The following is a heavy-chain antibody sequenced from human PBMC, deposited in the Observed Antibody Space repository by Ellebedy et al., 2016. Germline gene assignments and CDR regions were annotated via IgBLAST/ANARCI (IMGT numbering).Heavy chain of an antibody. J-gene: IGHJ4*02. CDR2: ITSTYI. V-gene: IGHV3-21*01. CDR1: GFTFSNYN. D-gene: IGHD6-19*01. CDR3: ARGDSAVAGPLDY. Sequence: GGSLRLSCAASGFTFSNYNMHWVRQAPGKGLEWVSSITSTYIYYADSVKGRFTVSRDYANSSLFLQMNGLRAEDTAVNLCARGDSAVAGPLDYWGLGTLVTVSS.